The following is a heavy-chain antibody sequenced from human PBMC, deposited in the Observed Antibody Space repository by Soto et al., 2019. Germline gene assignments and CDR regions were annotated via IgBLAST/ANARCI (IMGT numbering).Heavy chain of an antibody. D-gene: IGHD6-6*01. CDR3: ASAGIAARQRGSSGMDV. Sequence: ASVKVSCKASGYTFTGYYMHWVRQAPGQGLEWMGWINPNSGGTNYAQKFQGRVTMTRDTSISTAYMELSGLRSDDTAVYYCASAGIAARQRGSSGMDVWGQGTTVTVSS. J-gene: IGHJ6*02. CDR2: INPNSGGT. CDR1: GYTFTGYY. V-gene: IGHV1-2*02.